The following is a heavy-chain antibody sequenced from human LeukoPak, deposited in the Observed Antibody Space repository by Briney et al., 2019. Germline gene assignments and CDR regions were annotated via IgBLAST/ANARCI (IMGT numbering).Heavy chain of an antibody. D-gene: IGHD3-16*01. CDR3: ARDRGYDYVWRALGRFDY. Sequence: GASVKVSCKASGYTFTSYGISWVRQAPGQGLEWMGWISAYNGNTNYAQKLQGRVTMTTDTSTSTAYMELRSLRSDDTAVYYCARDRGYDYVWRALGRFDYWGQGTLVTVSA. J-gene: IGHJ4*02. V-gene: IGHV1-18*01. CDR2: ISAYNGNT. CDR1: GYTFTSYG.